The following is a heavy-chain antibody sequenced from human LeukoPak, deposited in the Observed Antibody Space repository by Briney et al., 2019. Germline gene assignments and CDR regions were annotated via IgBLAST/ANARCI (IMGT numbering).Heavy chain of an antibody. CDR3: ARDRDFGDYLGDY. CDR2: IDPNSGGT. Sequence: ASVKVSCKASGYSFTDYYVHGVRQAPGQGLEWMGRIDPNSGGTIYAQNFQGRVTMTRDTSITTAYMDLSSLRSDDTAVYYCARDRDFGDYLGDYWGQGTLVTVSS. D-gene: IGHD4-17*01. J-gene: IGHJ4*02. CDR1: GYSFTDYY. V-gene: IGHV1-2*06.